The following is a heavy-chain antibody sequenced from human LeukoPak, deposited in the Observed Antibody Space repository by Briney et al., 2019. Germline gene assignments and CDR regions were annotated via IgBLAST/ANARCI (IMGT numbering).Heavy chain of an antibody. J-gene: IGHJ6*02. Sequence: PGGSLRLSCAASGFTFSSYAMSWVRQAPGKGLEWVSAISGSGGSTYYADSVKGRFTISRDNAKNSLYLQMNSLRAEDTAVYYCARDASLWFGELLSLNYGMDVWGQGTTVTVSS. D-gene: IGHD3-10*01. CDR3: ARDASLWFGELLSLNYGMDV. CDR2: ISGSGGST. V-gene: IGHV3-23*01. CDR1: GFTFSSYA.